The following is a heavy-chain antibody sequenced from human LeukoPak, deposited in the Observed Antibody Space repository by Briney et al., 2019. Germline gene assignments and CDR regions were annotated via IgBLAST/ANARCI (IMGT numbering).Heavy chain of an antibody. CDR1: GNTFSGYY. V-gene: IGHV1-46*01. CDR3: ARDWGIQQWPPSYFDY. D-gene: IGHD5-18*01. CDR2: VFPSGGST. Sequence: GASVKVSCKASGNTFSGYYIHWVRQAPGQGLEWMGVVFPSGGSTSYAQKFQGRVTITADESTSTAYMELSSLRSEDTAVYYCARDWGIQQWPPSYFDYWGQGTLVTVSS. J-gene: IGHJ4*02.